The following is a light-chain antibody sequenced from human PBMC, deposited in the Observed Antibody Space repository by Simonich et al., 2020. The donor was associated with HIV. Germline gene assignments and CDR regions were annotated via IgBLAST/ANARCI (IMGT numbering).Light chain of an antibody. Sequence: DIVMTQFPDSLAVSLGERANINCKSSQTVLYSSNNKNYLAWYQQKPGQPPKLLMYWASTRESGVPDRFIGSGSGTDFTLTISSLQAEDVAIYYCQQYYSTPLTFGQGTRLEIK. CDR1: QTVLYSSNNKNY. V-gene: IGKV4-1*01. CDR3: QQYYSTPLT. J-gene: IGKJ5*01. CDR2: WAS.